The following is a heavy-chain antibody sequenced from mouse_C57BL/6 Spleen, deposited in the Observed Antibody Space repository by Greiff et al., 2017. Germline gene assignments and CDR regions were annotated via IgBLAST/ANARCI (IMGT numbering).Heavy chain of an antibody. V-gene: IGHV1-52*01. D-gene: IGHD2-4*01. CDR2: IDPSESET. CDR3: ARSLIYYDYGGEYFDV. Sequence: QVQLQQPGAELVRPGSSVKLSCKASGYTFTSYWMHWVKQRPIQGLEWIGNIDPSESETHYNQKFKDKATLTVDKSSSTAYMQLSSLTSEDSAVYYCARSLIYYDYGGEYFDVWGTGTTVTVSS. J-gene: IGHJ1*03. CDR1: GYTFTSYW.